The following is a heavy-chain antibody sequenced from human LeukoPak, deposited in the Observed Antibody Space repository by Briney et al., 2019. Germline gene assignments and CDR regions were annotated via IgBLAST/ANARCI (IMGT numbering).Heavy chain of an antibody. CDR1: GFSLTNARMG. Sequence: ESGPTLVNPTETLTLTCTVSGFSLTNARMGVSWIRQPPGKALEWLAHIFSNDEKFYSTSLKSRLTVSKDTSKRQVVLTMTSMDPVDTATYYCVRIHPMITFGGVIATLAFDIWGQGTMVTVSS. CDR3: VRIHPMITFGGVIATLAFDI. V-gene: IGHV2-26*01. CDR2: IFSNDEK. D-gene: IGHD3-16*02. J-gene: IGHJ3*02.